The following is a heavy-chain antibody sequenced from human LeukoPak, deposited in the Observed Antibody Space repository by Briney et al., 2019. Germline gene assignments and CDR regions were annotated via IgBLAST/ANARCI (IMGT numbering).Heavy chain of an antibody. V-gene: IGHV1-2*02. D-gene: IGHD2-2*01. CDR2: INPNSGGT. CDR1: GYTFTGYY. CDR3: ARLYCSSTSCYPLSPFDY. J-gene: IGHJ4*02. Sequence: RASVKVSCKASGYTFTGYYVHWVRQAPGQGLEWMGWINPNSGGTNYAQKFQGRVTMTGDTSISTAYMELSRLRSDDTAVYYCARLYCSSTSCYPLSPFDYWGQGTLVTVSS.